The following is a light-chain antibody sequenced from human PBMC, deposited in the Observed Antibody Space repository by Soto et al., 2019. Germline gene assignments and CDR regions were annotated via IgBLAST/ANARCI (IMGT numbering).Light chain of an antibody. Sequence: DIQMTQSPSSLSASIGDRVTITCRASQDIGSFLNWYQQKPGEAPRLLVYSAFRIQSGVPSRFSGSGSGTDFTLTISSLQPEDFATYFCQQLNSYPITFGQGTRLEIK. CDR1: QDIGSF. CDR2: SAF. J-gene: IGKJ5*01. CDR3: QQLNSYPIT. V-gene: IGKV1-9*01.